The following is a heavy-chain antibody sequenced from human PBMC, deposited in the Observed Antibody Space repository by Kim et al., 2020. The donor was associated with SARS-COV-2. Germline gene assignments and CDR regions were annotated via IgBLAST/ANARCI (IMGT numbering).Heavy chain of an antibody. Sequence: ETLSLTCAVSGGSISSSNWWSWVRQPPGKGLEWIGEIYHSGSTNYNPSLKSRVTISVDKSKNQFSLKLSSVTAADTAVYYCARRDGSGSYYSRIFDYWGQGTLVTVSS. CDR3: ARRDGSGSYYSRIFDY. D-gene: IGHD3-10*01. CDR1: GGSISSSNW. CDR2: IYHSGST. J-gene: IGHJ4*02. V-gene: IGHV4-4*02.